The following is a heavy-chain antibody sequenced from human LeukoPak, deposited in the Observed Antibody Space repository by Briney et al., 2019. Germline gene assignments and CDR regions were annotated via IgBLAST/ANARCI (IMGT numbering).Heavy chain of an antibody. CDR1: GFTFSRNS. CDR2: IKRDGSEK. D-gene: IGHD6-13*01. V-gene: IGHV3-7*01. J-gene: IGHJ3*02. Sequence: GGSLRLSCAASGFTFSRNSMNWVRQAPGKGLEWVASIKRDGSEKYYVDSVKGRFTISRDNAKNSLYLQMNSLRAEDTAVYHCVREASGGTKGVSGTFDIWGQGTLVTVSS. CDR3: VREASGGTKGVSGTFDI.